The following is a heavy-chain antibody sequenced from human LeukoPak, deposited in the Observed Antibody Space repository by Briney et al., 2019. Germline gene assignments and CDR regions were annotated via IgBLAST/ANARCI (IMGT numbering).Heavy chain of an antibody. CDR1: GGSVSSGSYY. CDR2: IYYSGST. Sequence: PSETLSLTCTVSGGSVSSGSYYWRWIRQPPGKGLEWIGYIYYSGSTNYNPSLKSRVTISVDTSKNQFSLKLSSVTAADTAVYYCARGGSYYYWYFDLWGRDTLVTVSS. V-gene: IGHV4-61*01. CDR3: ARGGSYYYWYFDL. J-gene: IGHJ2*01. D-gene: IGHD1-26*01.